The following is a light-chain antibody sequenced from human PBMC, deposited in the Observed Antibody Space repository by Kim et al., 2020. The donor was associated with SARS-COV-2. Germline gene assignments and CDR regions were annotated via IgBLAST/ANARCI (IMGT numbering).Light chain of an antibody. CDR1: QSISSW. CDR3: QQYNSYSYS. Sequence: SASVGYRVTITCRASQSISSWLAWYQQKPGKAPKLLIYKASSLESGVPSRFSGTGSETEFTLTISSLQPDDFATYYCQQYNSYSYSFGQGTKLEI. V-gene: IGKV1-5*03. J-gene: IGKJ2*03. CDR2: KAS.